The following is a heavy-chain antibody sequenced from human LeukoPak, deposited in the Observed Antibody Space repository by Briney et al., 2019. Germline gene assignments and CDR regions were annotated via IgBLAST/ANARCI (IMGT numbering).Heavy chain of an antibody. CDR3: ARGVGGITMVRGVISHFDY. CDR1: GGSISSSSYY. D-gene: IGHD3-10*01. J-gene: IGHJ4*02. Sequence: PSETLSLTCTVSGGSISSSSYYWGWIRRPPGKGLEWIGGIYYSGSTYYNPSLKSRVTISVATSKNQFSLKLSSVTAADTAVYYCARGVGGITMVRGVISHFDYWGQGTLVTVSS. V-gene: IGHV4-39*07. CDR2: IYYSGST.